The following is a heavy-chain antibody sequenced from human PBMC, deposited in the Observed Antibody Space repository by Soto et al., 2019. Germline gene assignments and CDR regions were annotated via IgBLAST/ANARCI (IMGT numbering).Heavy chain of an antibody. CDR3: ARGSGTYYDSSGYYSGFDY. J-gene: IGHJ4*02. V-gene: IGHV4-59*01. Sequence: QVQLQESGPGLVKPSETLSLTCTVSGGSISSYYWSWIRQPPGKGLEWIGYIYYSGSTNYNPSLKSRVTISVDTSKNQFSLKLSSVTAADTAVYYCARGSGTYYDSSGYYSGFDYWGQGTLVTVSS. D-gene: IGHD3-22*01. CDR1: GGSISSYY. CDR2: IYYSGST.